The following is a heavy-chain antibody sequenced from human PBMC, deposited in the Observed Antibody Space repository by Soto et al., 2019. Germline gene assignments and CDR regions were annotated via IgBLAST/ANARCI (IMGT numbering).Heavy chain of an antibody. V-gene: IGHV5-51*01. Sequence: LGDSLRTPYKPSGYSFTGYCIGGVRQMPGKGMEWMGNIYPYDSDTRYSPSFQGQVTISADTSITTAYLQWSGLRASDTAMYFCARHLVGSTRGNFDYWGQGTLVAVSS. J-gene: IGHJ4*01. CDR3: ARHLVGSTRGNFDY. CDR1: GYSFTGYC. CDR2: IYPYDSDT. D-gene: IGHD2-2*01.